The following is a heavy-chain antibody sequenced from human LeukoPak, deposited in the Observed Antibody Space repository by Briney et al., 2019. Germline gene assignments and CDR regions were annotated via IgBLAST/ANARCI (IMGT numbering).Heavy chain of an antibody. V-gene: IGHV3-7*01. D-gene: IGHD5/OR15-5a*01. CDR3: VRDKVSGPTLLDH. CDR2: EA. Sequence: EAFYADSVKGRFTISRDNARNSVFLQMNSLRAEDTAVYHCVRDKVSGPTLLDHWGQGTLVTVSS. J-gene: IGHJ4*02.